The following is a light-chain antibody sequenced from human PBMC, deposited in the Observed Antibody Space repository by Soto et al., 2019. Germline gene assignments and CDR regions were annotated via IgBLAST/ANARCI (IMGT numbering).Light chain of an antibody. Sequence: EIVMTQSPATLSVSPGERATLSRRASQSVSSNLAWYQQKPGQAPRLLIYGASTRATGIPARFSGSGSGTEFTLTISSLQSEDFAVYYCQQYNNWPHWTFREGTKVEIK. CDR3: QQYNNWPHWT. CDR2: GAS. V-gene: IGKV3-15*01. CDR1: QSVSSN. J-gene: IGKJ1*01.